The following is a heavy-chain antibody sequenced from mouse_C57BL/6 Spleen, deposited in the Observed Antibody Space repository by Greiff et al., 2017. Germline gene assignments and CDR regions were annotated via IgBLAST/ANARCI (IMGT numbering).Heavy chain of an antibody. CDR3: ALVATNFDY. V-gene: IGHV1-69*01. Sequence: QVQLQQPGAELVMPGASVKLSCKASGYTFTSYWMHWVKQRPGQGLEWIGEIDPSDSYTNYNQKFKGKSTLTVDKSSSTAYMQLSSLTSEDSAVYYCALVATNFDYWGQGTTLTVSS. CDR1: GYTFTSYW. D-gene: IGHD1-1*01. CDR2: IDPSDSYT. J-gene: IGHJ2*01.